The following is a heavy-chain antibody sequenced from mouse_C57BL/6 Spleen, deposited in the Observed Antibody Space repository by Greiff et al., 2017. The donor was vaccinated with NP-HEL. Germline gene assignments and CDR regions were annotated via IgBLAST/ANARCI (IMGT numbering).Heavy chain of an antibody. V-gene: IGHV1-64*01. CDR3: AKKLGGYYFDY. D-gene: IGHD4-1*01. CDR1: GYTFTSYW. J-gene: IGHJ2*01. CDR2: IHPNSGST. Sequence: QVQLQQPGAELVKPGASVKLSCKASGYTFTSYWMHWVKQRPGQGLEWIGMIHPNSGSTNYNEKFKSKATLTVDKSSSTAYMQLSSLTSEDSAVYYCAKKLGGYYFDYWGQGTTLTVSS.